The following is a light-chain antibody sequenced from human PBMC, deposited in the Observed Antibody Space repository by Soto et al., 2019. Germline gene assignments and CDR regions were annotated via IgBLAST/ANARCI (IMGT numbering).Light chain of an antibody. V-gene: IGKV1-6*01. CDR2: GAS. J-gene: IGKJ4*01. CDR3: LQTYNYPLT. Sequence: IQMTQSPSAMSASVGDSVTITCRASQDIRNDLGWFQQKPGKAPNLLIYGASSVHRGVPSRFSGSGSGSDFTHTISSLQSEDFATYYCLQTYNYPLTFGGGTKVDIK. CDR1: QDIRND.